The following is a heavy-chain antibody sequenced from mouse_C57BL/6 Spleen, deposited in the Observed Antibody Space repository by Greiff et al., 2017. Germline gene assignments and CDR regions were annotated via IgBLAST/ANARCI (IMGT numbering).Heavy chain of an antibody. Sequence: VQLQQSGTELVKPGASVKLSCKASGYTFTSYWMHWVKQRPGQGLEWIGNINPSNGGTNYNEKFKSKATLTVDKSSSTAYMQLSSLTSEDSAVYYCARGVGNYPHYFDYWGQGTTLTVSS. CDR2: INPSNGGT. V-gene: IGHV1-53*01. CDR3: ARGVGNYPHYFDY. J-gene: IGHJ2*01. CDR1: GYTFTSYW. D-gene: IGHD2-1*01.